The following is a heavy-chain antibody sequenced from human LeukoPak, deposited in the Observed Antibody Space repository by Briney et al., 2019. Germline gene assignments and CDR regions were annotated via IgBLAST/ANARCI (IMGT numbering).Heavy chain of an antibody. CDR2: INAGNGNT. J-gene: IGHJ5*02. V-gene: IGHV1-3*03. CDR1: GYTFTSYA. Sequence: ASVKVSCKASGYTFTSYAMHWVRQAPGQRLEWMGWINAGNGNTKYSQEFQGRVTITRDTSASTAYMEPSSLRSEDMAVYYCARDGGIAVAGSGWFDPWGQGTLVTVSS. CDR3: ARDGGIAVAGSGWFDP. D-gene: IGHD6-19*01.